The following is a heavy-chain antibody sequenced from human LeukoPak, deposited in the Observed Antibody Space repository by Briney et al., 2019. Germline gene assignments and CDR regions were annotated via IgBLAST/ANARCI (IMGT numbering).Heavy chain of an antibody. D-gene: IGHD1-26*01. CDR1: GYSFTSYW. CDR2: IYPGDSDT. J-gene: IGHJ6*02. Sequence: GESLQISCKGSGYSFTSYWIGWVRQMPGKGLEWMGIIYPGDSDTRYSPSFQGRVTISADKSISTAYLQWSSLKASDTAMYYCAKRPEEWDTYYYGMDVWGQGTTVTVSS. V-gene: IGHV5-51*01. CDR3: AKRPEEWDTYYYGMDV.